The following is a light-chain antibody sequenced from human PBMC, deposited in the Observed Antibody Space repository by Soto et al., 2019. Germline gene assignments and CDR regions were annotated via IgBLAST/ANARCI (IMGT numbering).Light chain of an antibody. Sequence: EIVMTQSPATLSVSPGERVTFSCRASQYVTTNLAWYQHKPGQVPRLLISGASTGATGIPARFSGSGSGTEFTLTINSLQSEDFATYYCRQYNNWPVTFGGGTKLEIK. CDR3: RQYNNWPVT. CDR1: QYVTTN. CDR2: GAS. J-gene: IGKJ4*01. V-gene: IGKV3-15*01.